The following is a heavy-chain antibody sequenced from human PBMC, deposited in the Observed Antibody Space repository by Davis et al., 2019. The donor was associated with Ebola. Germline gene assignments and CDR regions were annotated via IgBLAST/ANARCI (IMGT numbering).Heavy chain of an antibody. J-gene: IGHJ4*02. D-gene: IGHD3-3*01. Sequence: GESPKISCAASGFTFSSYGMHWLRQAPGKALEWVAFIRDDGSNKYYADSVKGRFTISRDNSKNTLYLQMNSLRAEDTAVYYCARDLAFDFWSGLAGDYWGQGTLVTVSS. V-gene: IGHV3-30*02. CDR1: GFTFSSYG. CDR2: IRDDGSNK. CDR3: ARDLAFDFWSGLAGDY.